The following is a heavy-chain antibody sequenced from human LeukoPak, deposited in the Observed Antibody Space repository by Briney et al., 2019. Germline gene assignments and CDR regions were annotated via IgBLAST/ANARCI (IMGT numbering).Heavy chain of an antibody. Sequence: PGGSLRLSCAASGFSFHTYSINWVRQSPGKGLEWIAYIKAGGDGIYYADSVRGRFTISKDNARSSAFLQMNSLRVEDTAMYYCVRGSQGRDDYFDDWGQGTLVTVSS. D-gene: IGHD1-26*01. CDR3: VRGSQGRDDYFDD. CDR2: IKAGGDGI. V-gene: IGHV3-48*04. J-gene: IGHJ4*02. CDR1: GFSFHTYS.